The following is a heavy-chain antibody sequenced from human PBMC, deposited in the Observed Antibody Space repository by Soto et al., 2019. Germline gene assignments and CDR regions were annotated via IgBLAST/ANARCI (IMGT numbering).Heavy chain of an antibody. V-gene: IGHV5-51*01. CDR2: IYPGDSDI. CDR1: GYSFSSFW. Sequence: PGESLKISCKGSGYSFSSFWIGWVRQMPGKGLELIGIIYPGDSDIRYSPSFEAQVTMSADRSSSTAYLQWSSLKASDTAMYYCAKHTTYRFYGMDVWGQGTTVTVSS. J-gene: IGHJ6*02. CDR3: AKHTTYRFYGMDV. D-gene: IGHD1-1*01.